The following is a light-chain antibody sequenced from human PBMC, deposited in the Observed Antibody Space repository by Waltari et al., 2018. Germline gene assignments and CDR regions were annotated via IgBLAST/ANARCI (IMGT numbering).Light chain of an antibody. CDR1: DSDVGAYDF. CDR3: SSYTTSSAPGV. J-gene: IGLJ1*01. Sequence: QSALTQPASVSGSPGQSITISCSGTDSDVGAYDFVSWYQQHPGKAPHLIIYEVSKRSSGISNRFSPSKSGHTAALTIAGLQAEDEADYYCSSYTTSSAPGVFGTGTRVTVL. CDR2: EVS. V-gene: IGLV2-14*01.